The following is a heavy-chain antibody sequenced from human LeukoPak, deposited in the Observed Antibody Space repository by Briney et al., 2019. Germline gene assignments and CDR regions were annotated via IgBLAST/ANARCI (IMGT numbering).Heavy chain of an antibody. V-gene: IGHV3-21*04. CDR3: AKLRLYYGSGRPPYYFDY. CDR1: GFTFSSYS. Sequence: GGSLRLSCAASGFTFSSYSMNWVRQAPGKGLEWVSSISSSSSYIYYADSVKGRFTISRDNSKNTLYLQMNSLRAEDTAVYYCAKLRLYYGSGRPPYYFDYWGQGTLVTVSS. D-gene: IGHD3-10*01. J-gene: IGHJ4*02. CDR2: ISSSSSYI.